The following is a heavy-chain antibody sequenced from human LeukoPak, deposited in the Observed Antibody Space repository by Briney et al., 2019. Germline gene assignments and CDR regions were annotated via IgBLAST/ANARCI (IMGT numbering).Heavy chain of an antibody. J-gene: IGHJ5*02. Sequence: PGGSLRLSCAASGFTFSSYWMSWVRQAPGKGLEWVSYINSDSSSIYYVDSVKGRFTISRDNAKNSLYLQMNSLRAEDTAVYYCARETVNWFDPWGQGTLVTVSS. CDR3: ARETVNWFDP. CDR2: INSDSSSI. V-gene: IGHV3-48*04. CDR1: GFTFSSYW. D-gene: IGHD2-21*02.